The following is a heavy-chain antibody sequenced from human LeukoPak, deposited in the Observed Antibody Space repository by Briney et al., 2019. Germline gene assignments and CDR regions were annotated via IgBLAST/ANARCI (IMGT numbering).Heavy chain of an antibody. V-gene: IGHV4-4*07. CDR3: ARGPYYYDSSGYFDYFDY. J-gene: IGHJ4*02. CDR2: LYTSGST. D-gene: IGHD3-22*01. Sequence: SETLSLTCTVSGGSITDYHWIWIRQPAGKGLEWIGRLYTSGSTNYNPSLKSRVSMSVDTSKKQFSLRLSSVTAADTAVYYCARGPYYYDSSGYFDYFDYWGQGTLVTVSS. CDR1: GGSITDYH.